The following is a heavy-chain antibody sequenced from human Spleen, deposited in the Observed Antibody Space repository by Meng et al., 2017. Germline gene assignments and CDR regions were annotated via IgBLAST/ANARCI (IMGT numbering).Heavy chain of an antibody. CDR1: GYTFATYD. CDR3: ARTDYYGSGSYKDYGMDV. D-gene: IGHD3-10*01. Sequence: ASAKVSCKASGYTFATYDISWVRQAPGQGLEWMGWIIGYDGNTKYAQKVQGRVTMTTDTSTSTAYMELRSLRSDDTAVYYCARTDYYGSGSYKDYGMDVWGQGTTVTVSS. J-gene: IGHJ6*02. CDR2: IIGYDGNT. V-gene: IGHV1-18*01.